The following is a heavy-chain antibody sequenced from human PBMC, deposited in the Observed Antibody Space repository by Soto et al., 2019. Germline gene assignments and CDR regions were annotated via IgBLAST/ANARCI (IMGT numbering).Heavy chain of an antibody. D-gene: IGHD3-3*01. CDR1: GYTFSSYG. CDR3: ARDRNVLRFLEWSTNWLDP. CDR2: ISAYNGNT. Sequence: ASVKGSCKASGYTFSSYGISWGRQAPGQGVDWMGWISAYNGNTNYAQKLQGRVTMTTDTSTSTAYMELRSLRSDDTAVYYCARDRNVLRFLEWSTNWLDPWGQGTLVTVSS. J-gene: IGHJ5*02. V-gene: IGHV1-18*01.